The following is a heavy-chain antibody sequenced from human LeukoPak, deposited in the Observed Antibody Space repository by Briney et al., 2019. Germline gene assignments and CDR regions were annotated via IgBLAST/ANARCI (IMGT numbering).Heavy chain of an antibody. CDR2: ISGDGGST. Sequence: PGGSLSLSCPPYGFIFDVSSMHWARQAPGKGLEWVSLISGDGGSTYYADSVKGRFTISRDNSKNSLYLQMNSLRTEDTALYYSGKLCLTTGVTASPLGNWFDHWGQGTLVTVSS. V-gene: IGHV3-43*02. D-gene: IGHD3-16*01. J-gene: IGHJ5*02. CDR1: GFIFDVSS. CDR3: GKLCLTTGVTASPLGNWFDH.